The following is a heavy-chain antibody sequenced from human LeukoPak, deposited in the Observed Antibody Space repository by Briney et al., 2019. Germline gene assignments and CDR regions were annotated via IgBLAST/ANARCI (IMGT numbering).Heavy chain of an antibody. CDR2: ISSGTSYI. CDR3: ARDPTSSWETAFDI. V-gene: IGHV3-21*01. D-gene: IGHD1-26*01. J-gene: IGHJ3*02. Sequence: GGSLRLSCAASGFTFNTYTMNWVRQAPGKGLEWVSSISSGTSYIYYADTVKGRFTISRDNAKNSLYLQMNSLRAEDTAVYYCARDPTSSWETAFDIWGQGTMVTVSS. CDR1: GFTFNTYT.